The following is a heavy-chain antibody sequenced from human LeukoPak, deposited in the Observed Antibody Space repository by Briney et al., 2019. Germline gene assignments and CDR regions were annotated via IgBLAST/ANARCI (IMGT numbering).Heavy chain of an antibody. Sequence: GGSLRLSCAASGFTFSSYPMNWVRQTPGKGLEWISYISTSSDTIYYAGSVKGRFTISRDNAKNSLYLQMNSLRAEDTAVYYCARGSGYGPSYYFDYWGQGTLVTVSS. CDR3: ARGSGYGPSYYFDY. CDR2: ISTSSDTI. D-gene: IGHD5-12*01. V-gene: IGHV3-48*01. J-gene: IGHJ4*02. CDR1: GFTFSSYP.